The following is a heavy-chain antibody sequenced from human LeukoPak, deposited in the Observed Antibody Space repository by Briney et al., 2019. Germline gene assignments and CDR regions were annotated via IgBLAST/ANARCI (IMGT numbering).Heavy chain of an antibody. Sequence: GGSLRLSCAASGFTFTSSGMSWVRQAPGKGLEWVSGIRGSGGSTYYADSVKGRFTISRDNAKNTLYLQMNSLRAEDTAVYYCARVVDTHFDYWGQGTLVTVSS. V-gene: IGHV3-23*01. CDR3: ARVVDTHFDY. D-gene: IGHD5-18*01. J-gene: IGHJ4*02. CDR1: GFTFTSSG. CDR2: IRGSGGST.